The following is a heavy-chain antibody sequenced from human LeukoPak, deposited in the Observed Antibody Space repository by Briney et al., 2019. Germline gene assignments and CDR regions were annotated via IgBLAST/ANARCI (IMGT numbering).Heavy chain of an antibody. V-gene: IGHV4-59*01. J-gene: IGHJ4*02. CDR1: XXXXXPYX. CDR2: INYSGTT. CDR3: AREYSSFEY. D-gene: IGHD6-13*01. Sequence: SETLSLTCTVXXXXXXPYXWHWIRQPPGKGLEWIGYINYSGTTDYNPSLKSRVTISVDTSEKQLFLRLRSMTAADTAVYYCAREYSSFEYWGQGTLVTVSS.